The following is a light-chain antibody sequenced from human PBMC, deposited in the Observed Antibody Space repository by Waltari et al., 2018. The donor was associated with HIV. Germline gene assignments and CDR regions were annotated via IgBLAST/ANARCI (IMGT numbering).Light chain of an antibody. V-gene: IGLV3-9*01. CDR2: RDD. CDR1: NIGTKN. CDR3: QVWHSNTVV. Sequence: SYDLTQALSVSVALGQTATITCAGFNIGTKNVNWYQQKAGQAPLLVIYRDDNRPSGTPERFSGASSSNTATLIISGAQPGDEADYFCQVWHSNTVVFGSGTKVTVL. J-gene: IGLJ1*01.